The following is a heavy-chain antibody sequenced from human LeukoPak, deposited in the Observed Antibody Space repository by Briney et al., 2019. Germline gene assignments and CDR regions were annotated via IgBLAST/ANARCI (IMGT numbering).Heavy chain of an antibody. CDR1: GGSFSGYY. Sequence: PSETLSLTCAVYGGSFSGYYWSWIRQPPGKGLEWLGEINHSGSTNYNPSLKSRVTISVDTSKNQFSLKLSSVTAADTAVYYCARVVAAETTNWFDPWGQGTLVTVSS. V-gene: IGHV4-34*01. D-gene: IGHD6-25*01. J-gene: IGHJ5*02. CDR3: ARVVAAETTNWFDP. CDR2: INHSGST.